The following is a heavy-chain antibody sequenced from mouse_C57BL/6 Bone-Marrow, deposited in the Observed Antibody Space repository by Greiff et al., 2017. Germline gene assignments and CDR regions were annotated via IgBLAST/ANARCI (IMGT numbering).Heavy chain of an antibody. D-gene: IGHD2-2*01. CDR2: IYPRSGNT. CDR1: GYTFTSYG. Sequence: VQLQQSGAELARPGASVKLSCKASGYTFTSYGISWVKQRTGQGLEWIGEIYPRSGNTYYNEKFKGKATLTADKSSSTAYMELRSLTSEDAAVYFCARWLRRGAYWGQGTLVTVSA. CDR3: ARWLRRGAY. J-gene: IGHJ3*01. V-gene: IGHV1-81*01.